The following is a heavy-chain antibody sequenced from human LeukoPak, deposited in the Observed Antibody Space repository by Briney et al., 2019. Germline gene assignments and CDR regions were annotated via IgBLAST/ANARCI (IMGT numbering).Heavy chain of an antibody. V-gene: IGHV1-2*02. CDR3: AREVISSSWFPFDY. D-gene: IGHD6-13*01. Sequence: ASVKVSCKASGYSFTGYYMHWVRQAPGQGLEWMGWINPNSGGTNYAQEFQGRVTMPRDTSISTAYMELSRLRSDDTAVYYCAREVISSSWFPFDYWGTGTLVTVSS. CDR2: INPNSGGT. J-gene: IGHJ4*02. CDR1: GYSFTGYY.